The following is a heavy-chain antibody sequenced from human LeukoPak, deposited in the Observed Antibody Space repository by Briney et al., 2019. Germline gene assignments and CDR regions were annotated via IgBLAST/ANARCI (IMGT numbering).Heavy chain of an antibody. J-gene: IGHJ4*02. CDR2: IYPRDGST. CDR1: GYTFTSNY. Sequence: ASVKVSCKASGYTFTSNYIHWVRQAPGQGLEWMGMIYPRDGSTSYAQKFQGRVTVTRDTSTSTVHMELSGRRSEDTAVYYCARDQEGFDYWGQGTLVTVSS. V-gene: IGHV1-46*01. CDR3: ARDQEGFDY.